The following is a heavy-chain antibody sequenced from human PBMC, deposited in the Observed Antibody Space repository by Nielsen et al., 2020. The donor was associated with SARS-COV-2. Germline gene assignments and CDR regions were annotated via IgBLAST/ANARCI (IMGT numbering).Heavy chain of an antibody. CDR2: ISYDGSNK. CDR3: AKDMKWLSFDY. Sequence: GESLKISCAASGFTFSSYGMHWVRQAPGKGLEWVAVISYDGSNKYYADSVKGRFTISRDNSKNTLYLQMNSLRAEDTAVYYCAKDMKWLSFDYWGQGTLVTVSS. CDR1: GFTFSSYG. J-gene: IGHJ4*02. D-gene: IGHD5-12*01. V-gene: IGHV3-30*18.